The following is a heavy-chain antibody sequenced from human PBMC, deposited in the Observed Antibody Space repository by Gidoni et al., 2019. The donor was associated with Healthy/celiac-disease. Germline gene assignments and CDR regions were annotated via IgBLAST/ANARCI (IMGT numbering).Heavy chain of an antibody. V-gene: IGHV4-34*01. D-gene: IGHD2-2*01. J-gene: IGHJ6*02. Sequence: QVQLQQWGAGLLKPSETLSLTCAVYGGSFSGSYWSWIRQPPGKGLEWIGEINHSGSTNYNPSLKSRVTISVDTSKNQFSLKLSSVTAADTAVYYCARGRYCSSTSCYIYGMDVWGQGTTVTVSS. CDR1: GGSFSGSY. CDR3: ARGRYCSSTSCYIYGMDV. CDR2: INHSGST.